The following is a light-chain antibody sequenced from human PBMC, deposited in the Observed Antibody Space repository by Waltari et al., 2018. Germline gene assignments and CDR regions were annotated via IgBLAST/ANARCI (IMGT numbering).Light chain of an antibody. Sequence: QSVLTQPPSASGTPGQRVTISCSGSNSNIGANFVYWYRQFPGTSPKLLIFANDKVPACVPDRFSGSKSGSSASLVISGLRSEDEADYYCAAWDDTLSGHSVFGTGTKVTVL. CDR3: AAWDDTLSGHSV. CDR2: AND. V-gene: IGLV1-47*01. J-gene: IGLJ1*01. CDR1: NSNIGANF.